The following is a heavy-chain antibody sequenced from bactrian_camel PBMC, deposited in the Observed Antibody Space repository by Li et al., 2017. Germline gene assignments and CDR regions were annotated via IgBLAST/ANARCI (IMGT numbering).Heavy chain of an antibody. CDR1: GFSISPYC. CDR2: ISPSGTT. Sequence: HVQLVESGGGSVQAGGSLRLACAAPGFSISPYCMGWFRQAPGKERELVSTISPSGTTTYTDSVKDRFTISPDYEKGRVYLQMNSLKPEDTAMYYCAVGPPAIPPYLGDYMMNDWGQGTQVTVS. D-gene: IGHD4*01. CDR3: AVGPPAIPPYLGDYMMND. J-gene: IGHJ4*01. V-gene: IGHV3S56*01.